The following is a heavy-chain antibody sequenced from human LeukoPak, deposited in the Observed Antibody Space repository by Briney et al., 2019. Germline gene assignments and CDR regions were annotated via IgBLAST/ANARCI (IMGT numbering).Heavy chain of an antibody. CDR1: GFTFSSYE. CDR3: TRGGDGYNDY. Sequence: PGGSLRLSCAASGFTFSSYEMNWVRQAPGKGLEWVSYISSSGSTIYYADSVKGRFTISRDNAKNSLYLQMNSLKTEDTAVYYCTRGGDGYNDYWGRGTLVTVSS. CDR2: ISSSGSTI. D-gene: IGHD5-24*01. J-gene: IGHJ4*02. V-gene: IGHV3-48*03.